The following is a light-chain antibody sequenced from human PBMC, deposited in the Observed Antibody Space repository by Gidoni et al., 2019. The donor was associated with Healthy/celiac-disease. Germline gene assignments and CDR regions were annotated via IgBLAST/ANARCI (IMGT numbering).Light chain of an antibody. Sequence: HPVLTPSSSASASLGSSVKLTCTLSSGHSSYIIAWHQQQPGKAPRYLMKLEGSGSYNKGSGVPDRFSGSSSGDDCYLNISKLQSEDEADYYCETWDSNSWVFGGGTKLTVL. J-gene: IGLJ3*02. V-gene: IGLV4-60*03. CDR2: LEGSGSY. CDR1: SGHSSYI. CDR3: ETWDSNSWV.